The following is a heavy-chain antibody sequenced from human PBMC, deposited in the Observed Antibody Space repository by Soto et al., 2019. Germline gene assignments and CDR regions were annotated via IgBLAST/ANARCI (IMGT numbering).Heavy chain of an antibody. CDR2: ISNDGSTK. V-gene: IGHV3-30-3*01. CDR3: ARDPLYSKWGSYYGMDV. CDR1: GFTFSNYA. Sequence: QVQLVESGGGVVQPGRSLRLSCAASGFTFSNYAMHWVRQAPGKGLEWVAVISNDGSTKYYADSVKGRFTISRDNSKSTLYLQMNGLRAEDTAVYYCARDPLYSKWGSYYGMDVWGQGTTVTVSS. D-gene: IGHD4-4*01. J-gene: IGHJ6*02.